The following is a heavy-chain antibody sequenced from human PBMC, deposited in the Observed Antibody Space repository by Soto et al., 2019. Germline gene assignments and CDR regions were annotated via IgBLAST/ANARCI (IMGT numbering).Heavy chain of an antibody. CDR1: GFTFSGSA. CDR3: TSHLRKLSFPSAFHF. Sequence: EVQLVESGGGLVQPGGSLKLSCAASGFTFSGSAVHWVRQASGKGLEWVGRIRSKVNNYATVYAASVKGRFTISRDDSKATAYMKMNSLKTEDTAVYYYTSHLRKLSFPSAFHFWGQGTMVTVSS. CDR2: IRSKVNNYAT. V-gene: IGHV3-73*01. D-gene: IGHD3-16*02. J-gene: IGHJ3*01.